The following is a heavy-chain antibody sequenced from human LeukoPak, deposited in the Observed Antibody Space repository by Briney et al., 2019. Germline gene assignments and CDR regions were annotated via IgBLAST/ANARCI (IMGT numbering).Heavy chain of an antibody. J-gene: IGHJ4*02. CDR2: IGDRVNAYTT. CDR3: TRRRFYFDY. V-gene: IGHV3-72*01. CDR1: GFTFSDHY. Sequence: GGSLRLSCAASGFTFSDHYMDWVRQAPGKGLEWVGRIGDRVNAYTTEYAASVKGRFTISRDDSKNSMYLQMNSLKTEDTAVCYCTRRRFYFDYWGQGILVTVSS.